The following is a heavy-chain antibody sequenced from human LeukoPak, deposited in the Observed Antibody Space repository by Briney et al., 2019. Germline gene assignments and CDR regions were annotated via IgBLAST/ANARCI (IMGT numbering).Heavy chain of an antibody. CDR3: ARGSYYYDRSGHYSGGAFDY. D-gene: IGHD3-22*01. V-gene: IGHV5-51*01. CDR2: IYPGDSDA. CDR1: EYSFTNYW. J-gene: IGHJ4*02. Sequence: GESLKISCKGSEYSFTNYWIGWVRQMPGKGLDWMGIIYPGDSDARYSPSFQGQVTFSADKSITTAYLQWTSLKASDTAIYYCARGSYYYDRSGHYSGGAFDYWGQGALVTVSS.